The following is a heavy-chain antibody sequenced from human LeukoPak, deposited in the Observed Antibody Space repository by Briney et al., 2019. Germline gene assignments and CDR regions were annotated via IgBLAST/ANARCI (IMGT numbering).Heavy chain of an antibody. CDR3: ARDEEDFSLFGYSSEGY. D-gene: IGHD5-18*01. J-gene: IGHJ4*02. CDR1: GFTFSSYS. V-gene: IGHV3-48*01. CDR2: ISSSSSTI. Sequence: GGSLRLSCAASGFTFSSYSMNWVRQAPGKGLEWVSYISSSSSTIYYADSVKGRFTISRDNAKNSLYLQMNSLRAEDTAVYYCARDEEDFSLFGYSSEGYWGQGTLVTVSS.